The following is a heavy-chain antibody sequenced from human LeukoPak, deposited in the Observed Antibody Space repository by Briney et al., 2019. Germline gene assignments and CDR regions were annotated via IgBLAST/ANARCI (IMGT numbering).Heavy chain of an antibody. V-gene: IGHV3-30*02. Sequence: GGSLRLSCAASGFTFSNYGMHWVRQAPGKGLEWVAFIRYDGSNQYYADSVKGRFTISRDNSKNTLYLQMNSLRAEDTAVYYCAKGGSYYDSRLDYWGQGTLVTVSS. D-gene: IGHD3-22*01. J-gene: IGHJ4*02. CDR1: GFTFSNYG. CDR3: AKGGSYYDSRLDY. CDR2: IRYDGSNQ.